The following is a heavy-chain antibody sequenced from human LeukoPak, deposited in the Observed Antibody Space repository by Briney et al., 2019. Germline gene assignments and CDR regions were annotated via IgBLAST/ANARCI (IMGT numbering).Heavy chain of an antibody. CDR3: AREAHGYGDYVGAFDI. CDR2: IYYSGTT. Sequence: SETLSLTCTVSGVSVSSDDYYWSWIRQPPGKGLEWIGYIYYSGTTYYNPSLESRVTISVDTSKNQFSLKLSSVTAADTAVYYCAREAHGYGDYVGAFDIWGQGTTVTVSS. V-gene: IGHV4-30-4*01. J-gene: IGHJ3*02. D-gene: IGHD4-17*01. CDR1: GVSVSSDDYY.